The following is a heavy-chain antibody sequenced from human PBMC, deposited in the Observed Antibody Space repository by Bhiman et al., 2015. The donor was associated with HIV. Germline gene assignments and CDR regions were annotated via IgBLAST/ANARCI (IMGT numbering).Heavy chain of an antibody. CDR3: ARSGATGLHEDYFDY. CDR2: IIGSGSRT. V-gene: IGHV3-NL1*01. Sequence: QVQLVESGGGVVQPGRSLRLSCAASGFTFSSFGMHWVRQAPGKGLEWVSGIIGSGSRTEYTQSVKGRFTISRDNSKNTVYLQMNSLRAEDTAMYYCARSGATGLHEDYFDYWGQGTLVTVSS. D-gene: IGHD1-26*01. CDR1: GFTFSSFG. J-gene: IGHJ4*02.